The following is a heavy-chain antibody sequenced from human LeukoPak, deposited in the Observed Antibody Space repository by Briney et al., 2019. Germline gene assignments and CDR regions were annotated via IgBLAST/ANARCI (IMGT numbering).Heavy chain of an antibody. D-gene: IGHD1-26*01. CDR1: GYTFTGYY. CDR3: ARDGDQWELLNAFDI. Sequence: GASVKVSCKASGYTFTGYYMHWVRQAPGQGLEWMGWINPNSGGTNYVQKFQGRVTMTRDTSISTAYMELSRLRSDDTAVYYCARDGDQWELLNAFDIWGQGTMVTVSS. V-gene: IGHV1-2*02. CDR2: INPNSGGT. J-gene: IGHJ3*02.